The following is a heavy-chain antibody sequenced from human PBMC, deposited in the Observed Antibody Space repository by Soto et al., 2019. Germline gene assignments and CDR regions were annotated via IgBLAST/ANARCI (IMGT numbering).Heavy chain of an antibody. V-gene: IGHV1-69*13. D-gene: IGHD6-13*01. CDR3: ARGIFWQQQSL. Sequence: ASVKVSCKASGVTFSSYAISWVRQAPGQGLEWMGGIIPIFGTANYAQKFQGRVTITADESTSTAYMELSSLRSEDTAVYYCARGIFWQQQSLRGQGTLVTVSS. CDR2: IIPIFGTA. J-gene: IGHJ4*02. CDR1: GVTFSSYA.